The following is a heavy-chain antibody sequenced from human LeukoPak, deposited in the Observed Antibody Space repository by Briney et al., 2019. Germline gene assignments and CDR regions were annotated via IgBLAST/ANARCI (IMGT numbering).Heavy chain of an antibody. J-gene: IGHJ4*02. V-gene: IGHV3-11*04. CDR1: GFTFSDYY. Sequence: GGSLRLSCAASGFTFSDYYMSWIRQAPGKGLEWVFYISNTGSTIYYADSVKGRFTISRDNAKNSLYLQMNSLRADDTAVYYCARARFGVHYFDYWGQGTLVTVSS. D-gene: IGHD3-10*01. CDR3: ARARFGVHYFDY. CDR2: ISNTGSTI.